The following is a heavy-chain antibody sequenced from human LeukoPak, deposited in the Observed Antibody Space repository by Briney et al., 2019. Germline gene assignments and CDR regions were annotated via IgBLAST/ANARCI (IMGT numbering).Heavy chain of an antibody. V-gene: IGHV4-61*02. D-gene: IGHD3-10*01. J-gene: IGHJ4*02. CDR2: IYTTGST. CDR3: AGNYYGSGSYYSEDRY. Sequence: SQTLSLTCTVSGGSISSGSYYWSWIRQPAGKGLDWIGRIYTTGSTNYNPSLKSRVTISVDTSKKQFSLKLSSVTAADTAVYYCAGNYYGSGSYYSEDRYWGQGTLVTVSS. CDR1: GGSISSGSYY.